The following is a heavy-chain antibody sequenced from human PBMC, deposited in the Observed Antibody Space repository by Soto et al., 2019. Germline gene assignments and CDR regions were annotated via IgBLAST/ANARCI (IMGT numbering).Heavy chain of an antibody. V-gene: IGHV3-15*01. J-gene: IGHJ4*02. CDR1: GFTFSNAW. D-gene: IGHD3-22*01. CDR3: TTEALRSGYYLLFDY. Sequence: GGSLRLSCAASGFTFSNAWMSWVRQAPGKGLEWVDRIKSKTDGGTTDYAAPVKGRFTISRDDSKNTLYLQMNSLKTEDTAVYYCTTEALRSGYYLLFDYWGQGTLVTAPQ. CDR2: IKSKTDGGTT.